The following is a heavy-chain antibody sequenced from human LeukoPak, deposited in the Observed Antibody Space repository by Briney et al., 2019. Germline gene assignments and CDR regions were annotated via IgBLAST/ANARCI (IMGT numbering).Heavy chain of an antibody. CDR2: FDPEDDET. Sequence: ASVQDSCKVCGYTLTELSMNWVRQATGEELEWMGGFDPEDDETIYAQKFQGKVTLTEDTSAGTAYMELSSLRAEDTAVYYCAADIAVTYWYFDLWGRGTLVTVSS. J-gene: IGHJ2*01. CDR3: AADIAVTYWYFDL. V-gene: IGHV1-24*01. D-gene: IGHD6-19*01. CDR1: GYTLTELS.